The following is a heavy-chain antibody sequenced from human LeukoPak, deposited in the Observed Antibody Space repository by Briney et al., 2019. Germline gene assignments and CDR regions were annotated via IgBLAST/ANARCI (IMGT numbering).Heavy chain of an antibody. CDR3: ARRSSWYGDYFDY. Sequence: SETLSLTCAVSGGSISGYYWNWIRQPPGKGLEWIGYIYYSGSTNYNPSLKSRVTISVDTSKNQFSLKLSSVTAADTAVYYCARRSSWYGDYFDYWGQGTLVTVSS. J-gene: IGHJ4*02. D-gene: IGHD6-13*01. CDR2: IYYSGST. CDR1: GGSISGYY. V-gene: IGHV4-59*01.